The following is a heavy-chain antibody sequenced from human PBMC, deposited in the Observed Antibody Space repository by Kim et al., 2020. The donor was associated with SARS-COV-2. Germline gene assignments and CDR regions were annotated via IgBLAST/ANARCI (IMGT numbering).Heavy chain of an antibody. CDR3: ARGSGDSVRLLWFGEIDY. V-gene: IGHV1-69*13. Sequence: SVKVSCKASGGTFSSYAISWVRQAPGQGLEWMGGIIPIFGTANYAQKFQGRVTITADESTSTAYMELSSLRSEDTAVYYCARGSGDSVRLLWFGEIDYWGQGTLVTVSS. D-gene: IGHD3-10*01. CDR1: GGTFSSYA. CDR2: IIPIFGTA. J-gene: IGHJ4*02.